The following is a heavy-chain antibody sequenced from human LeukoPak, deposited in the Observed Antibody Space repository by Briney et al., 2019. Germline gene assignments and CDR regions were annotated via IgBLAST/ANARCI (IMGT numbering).Heavy chain of an antibody. CDR3: ARGATVTTIDY. CDR1: GFAFNNYN. Sequence: GGSLRLSCAASGFAFNNYNMNWVRQAPGKGLEWVSYISSSSSTIYYADSVKGRFTISRDNAKNSLYLQMNSLRAEDTAVYYCARGATVTTIDYWGQGTLVTVSS. D-gene: IGHD4-17*01. V-gene: IGHV3-48*01. J-gene: IGHJ4*02. CDR2: ISSSSSTI.